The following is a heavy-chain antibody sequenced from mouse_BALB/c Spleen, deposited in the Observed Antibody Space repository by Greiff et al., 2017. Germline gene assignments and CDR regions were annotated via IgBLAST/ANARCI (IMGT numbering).Heavy chain of an antibody. D-gene: IGHD1-1*01. Sequence: VQLQQSGPSLVKPSQTLSLTCSVTGDSITSGYWNWIRKFPGNKLEYMGYISYSGSTYYNPSLKSRISITRDTSKNQYYLQLNSVTTEDTATYYCARWYYGSSYFDYWGQGTTLTVSS. CDR2: ISYSGST. CDR3: ARWYYGSSYFDY. J-gene: IGHJ2*01. V-gene: IGHV3-8*02. CDR1: GDSITSGY.